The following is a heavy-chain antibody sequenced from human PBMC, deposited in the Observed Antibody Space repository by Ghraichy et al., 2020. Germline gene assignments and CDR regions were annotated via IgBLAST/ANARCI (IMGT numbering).Heavy chain of an antibody. J-gene: IGHJ6*02. D-gene: IGHD6-13*01. CDR1: GFTFSSYG. CDR2: IWYDGSNK. Sequence: GGSLRLSCAASGFTFSSYGMHWVRQAPGKGLEWVAVIWYDGSNKYYADSVKGRFTISRDNSKNTLYLQMNSLRAEDTAVYYCAREGAAADPNYYYYYGMDVWGQGTTVTVSS. CDR3: AREGAAADPNYYYYYGMDV. V-gene: IGHV3-33*01.